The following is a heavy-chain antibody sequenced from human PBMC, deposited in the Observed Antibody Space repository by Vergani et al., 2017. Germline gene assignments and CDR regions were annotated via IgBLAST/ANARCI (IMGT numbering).Heavy chain of an antibody. CDR3: ARVDSSSGDAFDI. J-gene: IGHJ3*02. V-gene: IGHV3-7*04. Sequence: EVQMVESGGGLVKPGGSLRLSCAASGFTFSSYWMSWVRQAPGKGLEWVANIKQDGSEKYYVDSVKGRFTISRDNAKNSLYLQMNSLRAEDTAVYYCARVDSSSGDAFDIWGQGTMVTVSS. D-gene: IGHD6-6*01. CDR2: IKQDGSEK. CDR1: GFTFSSYW.